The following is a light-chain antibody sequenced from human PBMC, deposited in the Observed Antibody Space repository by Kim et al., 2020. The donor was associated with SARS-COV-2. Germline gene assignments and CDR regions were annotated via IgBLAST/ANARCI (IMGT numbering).Light chain of an antibody. V-gene: IGLV6-57*03. CDR2: EDN. J-gene: IGLJ2*01. CDR1: GDSTASNY. Sequence: TVTISCTRRGDSTASNYVQWYQQRPGSAPTTVIYEDNQRPSGVPDRFSGSIDSSSNSASLTISGLKTEDEADYYCQSYDSSNHVVFGGGTQLTVL. CDR3: QSYDSSNHVV.